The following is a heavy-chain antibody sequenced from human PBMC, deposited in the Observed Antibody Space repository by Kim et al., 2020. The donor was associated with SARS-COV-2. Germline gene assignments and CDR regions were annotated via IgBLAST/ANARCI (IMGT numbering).Heavy chain of an antibody. Sequence: GGSLRLSCAASGFTLSAYWMHWVRQAPGKGLVWVSRINSDGSDTKYADSVKGRFTISRDSAKNTLDLQMNSLRAEDTAVYYCARADISSAGDLGVWGQGTTVTVSS. J-gene: IGHJ6*02. CDR3: ARADISSAGDLGV. CDR2: INSDGSDT. V-gene: IGHV3-74*03. CDR1: GFTLSAYW.